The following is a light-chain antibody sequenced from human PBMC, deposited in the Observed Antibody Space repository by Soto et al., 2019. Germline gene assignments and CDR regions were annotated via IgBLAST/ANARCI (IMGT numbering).Light chain of an antibody. J-gene: IGKJ5*01. CDR1: QSFSNY. CDR3: QQRSNWPHT. V-gene: IGKV3-11*01. CDR2: DAS. Sequence: EIVLTQSPATLSLSPGERATLSCRASQSFSNYLAWYQQKPGQDPRLLIYDASTRATGIPARFSGSGSGTDFTLTISSLEPEDFAVYYCQQRSNWPHTFGQGTQLEIK.